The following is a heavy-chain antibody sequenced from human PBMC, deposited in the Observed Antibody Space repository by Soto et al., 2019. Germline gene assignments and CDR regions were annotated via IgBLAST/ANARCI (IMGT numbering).Heavy chain of an antibody. CDR3: ARDYEQQPKNTWALEI. J-gene: IGHJ3*02. CDR2: IYHSGRT. CDR1: GGSISTDNW. D-gene: IGHD6-13*01. Sequence: QVHLQESGPGLVEPSGTLSLTCAVSGGSISTDNWWTWVRQPPGKGLEWIGEIYHSGRTNYNTSLKIRVSISVDKSKNQFSLKLTSVTAADTAMYYCARDYEQQPKNTWALEIWGQGTMVTVSS. V-gene: IGHV4-4*02.